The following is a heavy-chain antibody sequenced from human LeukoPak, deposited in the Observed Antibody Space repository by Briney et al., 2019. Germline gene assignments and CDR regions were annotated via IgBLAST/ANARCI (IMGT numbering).Heavy chain of an antibody. CDR2: TYYSGST. Sequence: NSSETLSLTCTVSGGSISSSSYYWGWIRQPPGKGLEWIGSTYYSGSTYYNPSLKSRVTISVDTSKNQFSLKLSSVTAADTAVYYCARGPRKPGLITMIVVARHHDAFDIWGQGTMVTVSS. V-gene: IGHV4-39*07. D-gene: IGHD3-22*01. CDR1: GGSISSSSYY. CDR3: ARGPRKPGLITMIVVARHHDAFDI. J-gene: IGHJ3*02.